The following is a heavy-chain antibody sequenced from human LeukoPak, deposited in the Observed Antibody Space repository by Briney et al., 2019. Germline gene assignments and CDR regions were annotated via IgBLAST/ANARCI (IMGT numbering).Heavy chain of an antibody. CDR3: ATVSAGYFDY. Sequence: ASVKVSCKASGYTFTSYGISWVRQAPGQGLEWMGWISAYNGNTNYAQKFQGRVTMTEDTSTDTAYMELSSLRSEDTAVYYCATVSAGYFDYWGQGTLVTVSS. V-gene: IGHV1-18*01. CDR1: GYTFTSYG. CDR2: ISAYNGNT. J-gene: IGHJ4*02.